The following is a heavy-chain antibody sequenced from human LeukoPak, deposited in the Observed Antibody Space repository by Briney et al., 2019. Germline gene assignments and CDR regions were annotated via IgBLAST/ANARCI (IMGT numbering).Heavy chain of an antibody. J-gene: IGHJ4*02. CDR2: ISSSGSTI. CDR3: ARRAYSSGWYFFDY. V-gene: IGHV3-11*01. D-gene: IGHD6-19*01. CDR1: GFTFSDYY. Sequence: PRGPLRLSCAASGFTFSDYYMSWIRQAPGKGLEWVSYISSSGSTIYYADSVKGRFTISRDNAKNSLFLQMNSLSAEDTAVYYCARRAYSSGWYFFDYWGQGTLVTVSS.